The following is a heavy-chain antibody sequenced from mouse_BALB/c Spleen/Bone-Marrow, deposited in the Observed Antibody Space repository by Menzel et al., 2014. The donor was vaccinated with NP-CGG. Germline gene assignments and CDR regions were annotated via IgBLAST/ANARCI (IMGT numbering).Heavy chain of an antibody. V-gene: IGHV1-80*01. CDR1: GYAFSNYW. D-gene: IGHD1-1*01. J-gene: IGHJ4*01. CDR3: ARRDGSTYYYAMDY. Sequence: VQLQQSGAELVRPGSSVKISGKASGYAFSNYWMNWVKQRPGQGLEWIGQIYPGDGDTNYNGKFKGKATLTADKSSSTAYMQLSSLTSEDSAVYFCARRDGSTYYYAMDYWGQGTSVTVSS. CDR2: IYPGDGDT.